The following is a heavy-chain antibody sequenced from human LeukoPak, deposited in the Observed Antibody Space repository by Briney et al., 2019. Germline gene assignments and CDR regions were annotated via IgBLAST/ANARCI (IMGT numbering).Heavy chain of an antibody. CDR2: ISSSGSTI. D-gene: IGHD3-10*01. V-gene: IGHV3-11*01. CDR3: ARESRVLYYYYYYGMDV. J-gene: IGHJ6*02. CDR1: GFTFSDYY. Sequence: PGRSLRLSCAASGFTFSDYYMSWIRQAPGKGLEWVSYISSSGSTIYYADSVKGRFTISRDNAKNSLYLQMNSLRAEDTAVYYCARESRVLYYYYYYGMDVWGQGTTVTVSS.